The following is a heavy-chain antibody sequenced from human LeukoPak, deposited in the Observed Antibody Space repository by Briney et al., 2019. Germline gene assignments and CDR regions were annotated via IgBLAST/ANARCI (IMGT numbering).Heavy chain of an antibody. CDR3: ARGRDFWSGYSFDY. CDR2: VYYSGST. Sequence: SETLSLTCAVYGGSFSGYYWSWIRQPPGKGLEWIGYVYYSGSTEYNPSLKSRVIISIDTSKIQFSLQLNSMTAADTAVYYCARGRDFWSGYSFDYWGQGTLVTVSS. V-gene: IGHV4-59*01. D-gene: IGHD3-3*01. J-gene: IGHJ4*02. CDR1: GGSFSGYY.